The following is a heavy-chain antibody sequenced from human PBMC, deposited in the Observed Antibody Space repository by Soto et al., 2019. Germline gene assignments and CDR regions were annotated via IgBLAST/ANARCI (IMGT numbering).Heavy chain of an antibody. CDR1: GGTFSSYA. CDR2: IIPIFGTA. D-gene: IGHD2-2*01. J-gene: IGHJ5*02. CDR3: ARGDCSSTSCAFNWFDP. V-gene: IGHV1-69*13. Sequence: SVKVSCKASGGTFSSYAISWVRQAPGQGLEWMGGIIPIFGTANYAQKFQGRVTITADESTSTAYMELSSLRSEDTAVYYCARGDCSSTSCAFNWFDPWGQGTLVTVSS.